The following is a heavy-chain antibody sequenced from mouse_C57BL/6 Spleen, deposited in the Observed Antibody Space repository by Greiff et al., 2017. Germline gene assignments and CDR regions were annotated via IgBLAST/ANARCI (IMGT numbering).Heavy chain of an antibody. V-gene: IGHV1-64*01. Sequence: VQLQQSGAELVKPGASVKLSCKASGYTFTSYWMHWVKQRPGQGLEWIGMIHPNSGSTNYNEKFKSKATLTVDKSSSTAYMQLSSLTSEDSAVYYCARGGDVWYFDVWGTGTTVTVSS. CDR2: IHPNSGST. CDR3: ARGGDVWYFDV. J-gene: IGHJ1*03. D-gene: IGHD3-3*01. CDR1: GYTFTSYW.